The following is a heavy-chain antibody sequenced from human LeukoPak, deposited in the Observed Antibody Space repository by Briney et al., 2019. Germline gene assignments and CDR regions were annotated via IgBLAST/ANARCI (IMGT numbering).Heavy chain of an antibody. CDR2: ISYDGSNK. CDR3: AKLACSGTSCYPFDY. CDR1: GFTFSSYG. Sequence: GGSLRLSCAASGFTFSSYGMHWVRQAPGKGLEWVAVISYDGSNKYYADSVKGRFTISRDNSKNTLYLQMNSLRAEDTAVYCCAKLACSGTSCYPFDYWGQGTLVTVSS. D-gene: IGHD2-2*01. J-gene: IGHJ4*02. V-gene: IGHV3-30*18.